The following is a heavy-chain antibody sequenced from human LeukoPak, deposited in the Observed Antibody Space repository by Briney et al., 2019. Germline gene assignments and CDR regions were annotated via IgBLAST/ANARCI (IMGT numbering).Heavy chain of an antibody. Sequence: GASVKVSCKASGYTFTSYGISWVRQAPGQGLEWMGWISAYNGNTNYAQKLQGRVTMTTDTSTSTAYMELRSLRSDDTAVYYCARVASPYCSGGSCYSEWGFDPWGQGTLVTVSS. D-gene: IGHD2-15*01. V-gene: IGHV1-18*01. CDR2: ISAYNGNT. J-gene: IGHJ5*02. CDR1: GYTFTSYG. CDR3: ARVASPYCSGGSCYSEWGFDP.